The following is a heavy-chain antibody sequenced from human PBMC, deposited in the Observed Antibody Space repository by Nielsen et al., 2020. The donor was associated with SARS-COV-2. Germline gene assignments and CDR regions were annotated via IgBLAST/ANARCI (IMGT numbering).Heavy chain of an antibody. Sequence: SETLSLTCTVSGGPISSGSYYWSWIRQPPGKGLEWIGEINHSGSTNYNPSLKSRVTISVDTSKNQFSLKLSSVTAADTAVYYCARGLYYYGSGRRFDYWGQGTLVTVSS. CDR2: INHSGST. CDR3: ARGLYYYGSGRRFDY. J-gene: IGHJ4*02. CDR1: GGPISSGSYY. V-gene: IGHV4-39*07. D-gene: IGHD3-10*01.